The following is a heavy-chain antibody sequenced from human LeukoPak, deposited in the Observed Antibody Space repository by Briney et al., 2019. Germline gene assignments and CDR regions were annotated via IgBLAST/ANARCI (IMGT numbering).Heavy chain of an antibody. CDR2: MNPNSGNT. V-gene: IGHV1-8*03. D-gene: IGHD2-21*02. CDR1: GYTFTSYD. Sequence: ASVKVSCKASGYTFTSYDINGVRQATGQGLEWMGWMNPNSGNTGYAQKFQGRVTITRNTSISTAYMELSSLRSEDTAVYYCARGHYHGIVVVTATLGSSDAFDIWGQGTMVTVSS. J-gene: IGHJ3*02. CDR3: ARGHYHGIVVVTATLGSSDAFDI.